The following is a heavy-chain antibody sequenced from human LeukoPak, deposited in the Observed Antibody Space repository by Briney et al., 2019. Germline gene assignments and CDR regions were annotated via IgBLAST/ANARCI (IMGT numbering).Heavy chain of an antibody. D-gene: IGHD1-26*01. V-gene: IGHV3-15*01. J-gene: IGHJ4*02. CDR3: TTTQVGVTFGLDY. Sequence: PGGSLRLSCAASGFTFSTYWMSWVRQAPGKGLEWVGRIKTKTDAGTTDYAAAVKGRFTISRDDSKNTLYLQMNSLKTEDTAVYYCTTTQVGVTFGLDYWGQGTLVTVSS. CDR2: IKTKTDAGTT. CDR1: GFTFSTYW.